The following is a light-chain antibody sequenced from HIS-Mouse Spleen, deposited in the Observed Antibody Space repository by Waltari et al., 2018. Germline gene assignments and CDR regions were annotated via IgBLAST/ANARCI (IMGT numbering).Light chain of an antibody. V-gene: IGLV3-21*02. J-gene: IGLJ1*01. CDR3: QVWDSSSDRV. CDR1: NIGSKS. Sequence: SYVLTQPPSVSVAPGQTARITCGGNNIGSKSVHWDQQKPGQAPVLVDYDDSDRPSGIPERFSGSNSGNTATLTISRVEAGDEADYYCQVWDSSSDRVFGTGTKVTVL. CDR2: DDS.